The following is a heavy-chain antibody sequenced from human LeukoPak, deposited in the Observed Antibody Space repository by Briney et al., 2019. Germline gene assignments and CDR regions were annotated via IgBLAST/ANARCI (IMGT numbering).Heavy chain of an antibody. CDR1: GFTFSSYN. Sequence: GGSLRLSCEASGFTFSSYNMNWVRQAPGKGLEWVSSISSSSNYIYYADSVKGRFTISRDNAKNSLYLQMNSLRAEDTAVYYCARGKRQDGYVYTRRSTYTFDYWGQGTLVTVSS. D-gene: IGHD3-16*01. J-gene: IGHJ4*02. V-gene: IGHV3-21*01. CDR3: ARGKRQDGYVYTRRSTYTFDY. CDR2: ISSSSNYI.